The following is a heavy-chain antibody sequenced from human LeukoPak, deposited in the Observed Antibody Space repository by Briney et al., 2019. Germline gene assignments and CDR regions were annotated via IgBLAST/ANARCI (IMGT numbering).Heavy chain of an antibody. Sequence: SETLSLTCAVYGGSFSGYYWSWIRQPPGKGLEWIGEINHSGSTNYNPSLKSRVTISVDTSKNQFSLKLSSVTAADTAVYYCASGDYDSSGYGYFDLWGRGTLVTVSS. CDR2: INHSGST. CDR1: GGSFSGYY. V-gene: IGHV4-34*01. D-gene: IGHD3-22*01. CDR3: ASGDYDSSGYGYFDL. J-gene: IGHJ2*01.